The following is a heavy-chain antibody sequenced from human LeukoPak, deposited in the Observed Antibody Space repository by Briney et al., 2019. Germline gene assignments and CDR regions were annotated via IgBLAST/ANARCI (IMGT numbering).Heavy chain of an antibody. CDR1: GGSISSSNW. V-gene: IGHV4-4*02. CDR3: ASTMGATTLGDYYYYGMDV. J-gene: IGHJ6*02. D-gene: IGHD1-26*01. CDR2: IYHSGST. Sequence: SGTLSLTCAVSGGSISSSNWWSWVRQPPGKGLEWIGEIYHSGSTNYNPSLKSRVTISVDKSKNQFSLKLSSVTAADTAVYYCASTMGATTLGDYYYYGMDVWGQGTTVTVSS.